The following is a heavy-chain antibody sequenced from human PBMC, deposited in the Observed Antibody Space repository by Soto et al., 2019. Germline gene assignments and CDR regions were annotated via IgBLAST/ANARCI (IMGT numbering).Heavy chain of an antibody. J-gene: IGHJ3*02. D-gene: IGHD6-19*01. Sequence: GGSLRLSCAASGFTFDDYAMHWVRQAPGKGLEWVSGISWNSGSIGYADSVKGRFTISRDNAKNSLYLQMNSLRAEDTALYYCAKDRGWLADLDAFDIWGQGTMVTVSS. CDR3: AKDRGWLADLDAFDI. CDR2: ISWNSGSI. V-gene: IGHV3-9*01. CDR1: GFTFDDYA.